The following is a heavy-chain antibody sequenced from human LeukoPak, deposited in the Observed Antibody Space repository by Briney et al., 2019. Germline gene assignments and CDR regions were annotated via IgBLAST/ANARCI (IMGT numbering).Heavy chain of an antibody. D-gene: IGHD2-2*03. CDR3: ARLDIVVVPAATKDYYYYYMDV. J-gene: IGHJ6*03. CDR2: IYYSGST. V-gene: IGHV4-59*01. CDR1: GGSISSYY. Sequence: KPSETLSLTCTVSGGSISSYYWSWIRQPPGKGLEWIGNIYYSGSTNYNPSLKSRVTISVDTSKNQFSLKLSSVTAADTAVYYCARLDIVVVPAATKDYYYYYMDVWGKGTTVTVSS.